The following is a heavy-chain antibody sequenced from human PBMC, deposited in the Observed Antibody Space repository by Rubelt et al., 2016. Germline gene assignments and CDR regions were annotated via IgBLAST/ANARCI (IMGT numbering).Heavy chain of an antibody. CDR2: IKEDGSDK. V-gene: IGHV3-7*03. CDR1: GFTFSSYG. CDR3: ARDLLSSTSNSVWYFDL. J-gene: IGHJ2*01. Sequence: EFGGGVVQPGRSLRLSCAASGFTFSSYGMHWVRQAPGKGLEWVANIKEDGSDKYYVDSVKGRFTISRDNAKTSLYLQMDSLRAEDTAVYYCARDLLSSTSNSVWYFDLWGRGTLVTVSS. D-gene: IGHD2-2*01.